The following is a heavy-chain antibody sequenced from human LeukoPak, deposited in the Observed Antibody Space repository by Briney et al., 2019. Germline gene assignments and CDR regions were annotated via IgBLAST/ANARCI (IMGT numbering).Heavy chain of an antibody. Sequence: SQTLSLTCTVSVGSISSGSYYWSWIRQPAGKGLEWIGRIYTSGSTNYNPSLKSRVTISVDTSKNQFSLKLSSVTAADTAVYYCARDSDSNSRDYWGQGTLVTVSS. CDR1: VGSISSGSYY. V-gene: IGHV4-61*02. CDR2: IYTSGST. D-gene: IGHD4-23*01. CDR3: ARDSDSNSRDY. J-gene: IGHJ4*02.